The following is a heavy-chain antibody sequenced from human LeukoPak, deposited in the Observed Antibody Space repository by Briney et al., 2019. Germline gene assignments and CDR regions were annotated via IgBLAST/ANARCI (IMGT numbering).Heavy chain of an antibody. J-gene: IGHJ3*01. Sequence: GGSLRLSCVASGFTFSSYPMNWVRQTPGKGLEWMAVTASDGSEKYYADSVKGRFTISRDNSKNTLYLQMNSLRGDDTAVYYCAKNEANWGQGTMVTVSS. CDR1: GFTFSSYP. V-gene: IGHV3-30*18. CDR3: AKNEAN. CDR2: TASDGSEK.